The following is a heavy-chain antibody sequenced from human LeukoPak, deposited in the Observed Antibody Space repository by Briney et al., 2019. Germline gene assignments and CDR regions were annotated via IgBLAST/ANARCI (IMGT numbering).Heavy chain of an antibody. CDR1: GFTFSNYW. Sequence: GGSLRLSCAASGFTFSNYWMSWVRQAPGKGLQWVANIKQDGGEKYYMDSVKGRFTISRDTAKNSLYLQMDGLRVEDTAVYYCARVAKYYYGSETYYFFDYWGQGTLVTVSS. J-gene: IGHJ4*02. V-gene: IGHV3-7*01. CDR2: IKQDGGEK. D-gene: IGHD3-10*01. CDR3: ARVAKYYYGSETYYFFDY.